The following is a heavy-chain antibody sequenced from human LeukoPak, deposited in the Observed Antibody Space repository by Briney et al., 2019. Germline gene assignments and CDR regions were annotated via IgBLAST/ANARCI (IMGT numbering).Heavy chain of an antibody. Sequence: PGGSLRLSCAASGFTFNSYAMSWVRQAPGKGLEWVSSISSSGRSTYYVDSVKGRFTISRDNSKNTLYLQMNSLRAEDTAVYYCAESPMTRVTTGGFDFWGQGTLVTVSS. D-gene: IGHD4-17*01. J-gene: IGHJ4*02. CDR3: AESPMTRVTTGGFDF. CDR1: GFTFNSYA. V-gene: IGHV3-23*01. CDR2: ISSSGRST.